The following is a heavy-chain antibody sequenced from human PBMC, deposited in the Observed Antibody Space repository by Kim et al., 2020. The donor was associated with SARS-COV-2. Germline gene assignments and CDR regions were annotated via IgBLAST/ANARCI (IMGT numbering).Heavy chain of an antibody. J-gene: IGHJ3*02. D-gene: IGHD4-4*01. Sequence: GESLKISCQTSGYTFTNYWIGWVRQLPGKGLEWMGIIYPDDYDTTYSPSFQGQVTISADKSISTAYLQFSGLKASDTAMYYCARLGKLTIVKLDGFDMWGQGTRVTVSS. V-gene: IGHV5-51*01. CDR1: GYTFTNYW. CDR2: IYPDDYDT. CDR3: ARLGKLTIVKLDGFDM.